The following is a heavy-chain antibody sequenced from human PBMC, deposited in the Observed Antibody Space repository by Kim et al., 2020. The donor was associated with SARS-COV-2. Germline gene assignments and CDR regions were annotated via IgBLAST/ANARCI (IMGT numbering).Heavy chain of an antibody. CDR3: ARVIAAAGTGWFDP. D-gene: IGHD6-13*01. J-gene: IGHJ5*02. Sequence: PSLQSRVTISVDTSKNQFSLKLSSVTAADTAVYYCARVIAAAGTGWFDPWGQGTLVTVSS. V-gene: IGHV4-39*07.